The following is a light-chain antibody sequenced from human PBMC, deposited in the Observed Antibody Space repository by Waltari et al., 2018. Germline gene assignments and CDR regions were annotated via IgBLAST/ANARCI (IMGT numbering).Light chain of an antibody. V-gene: IGKV1-16*02. Sequence: DIQMTQSPSSLSESVRDRVTITRRASQGISRNIAWFNQKTGKAPKSLIYAASSLQSGVPPKFSGSGSGTDFSLSIGCLQPEDFATYYSQQYDSYPRTFGGGTKVEI. CDR2: AAS. CDR1: QGISRN. J-gene: IGKJ4*02. CDR3: QQYDSYPRT.